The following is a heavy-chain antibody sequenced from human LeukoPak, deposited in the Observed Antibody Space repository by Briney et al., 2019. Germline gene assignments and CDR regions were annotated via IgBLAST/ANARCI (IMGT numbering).Heavy chain of an antibody. CDR3: VRGVTAAGSN. CDR2: IDSDGSTT. V-gene: IGHV3-74*01. J-gene: IGHJ4*02. Sequence: GGSLRLSCTASGFAFFNHWMHWVRQAPGKGLVWVSRIDSDGSTTDYADSVKGRFTISRDNAKNTLFLQMSSLRAEDTAVYYCVRGVTAAGSNWGQGALVTVAS. D-gene: IGHD6-25*01. CDR1: GFAFFNHW.